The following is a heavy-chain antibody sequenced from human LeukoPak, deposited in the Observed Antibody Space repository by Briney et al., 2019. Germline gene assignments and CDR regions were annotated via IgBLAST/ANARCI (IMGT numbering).Heavy chain of an antibody. CDR2: IWPSGST. D-gene: IGHD2-21*01. V-gene: IGHV4-30-4*01. CDR3: ARKGPEHLPTYFDH. CDR1: GDSISIGDYR. Sequence: SQTLSLTCSVSGDSISIGDYRWSWIRPSPGKGLEWIGYIWPSGSTNYNPSLSGRVAISLDKSRNHFTLMVTAVTAADTAFYYCARKGPEHLPTYFDHWGRGILVTVST. J-gene: IGHJ4*02.